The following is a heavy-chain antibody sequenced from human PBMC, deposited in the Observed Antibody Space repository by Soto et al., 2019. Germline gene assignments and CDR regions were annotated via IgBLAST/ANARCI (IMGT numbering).Heavy chain of an antibody. J-gene: IGHJ3*02. D-gene: IGHD6-19*01. Sequence: SRTLSLTGALPGGRVSSTRASSNCIRHPPSRGLEWLGRTYYRSKWYNDYAVSVKSRITINPDTSKNQFSLQLNSVTPEDTAVYYCARDLYIYSSGWPHGSFDIWGQGTMVPSPQ. CDR3: ARDLYIYSSGWPHGSFDI. CDR2: TYYRSKWYN. CDR1: GGRVSSTRAS. V-gene: IGHV6-1*01.